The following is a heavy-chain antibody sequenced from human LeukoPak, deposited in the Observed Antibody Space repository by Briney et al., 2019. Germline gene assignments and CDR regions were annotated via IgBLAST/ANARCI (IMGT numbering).Heavy chain of an antibody. Sequence: PGGSLRLSCAASGFVFSNAWMDWVRQTPGKGLEWVGRIKRKTDGGTADYAAPVKGRFTISRDDSKNTLFLQMNSLRTEDTAVYYCARGPYYHPSDAFDLWGRGTMVTVS. CDR3: ARGPYYHPSDAFDL. V-gene: IGHV3-15*01. CDR1: GFVFSNAW. J-gene: IGHJ3*01. D-gene: IGHD3-22*01. CDR2: IKRKTDGGTA.